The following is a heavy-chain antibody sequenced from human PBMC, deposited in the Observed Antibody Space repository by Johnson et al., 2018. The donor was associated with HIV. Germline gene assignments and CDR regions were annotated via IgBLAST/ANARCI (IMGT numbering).Heavy chain of an antibody. Sequence: VQLVESGGGLIQPGGSLRLSCAASGFTVSSHYMSWVRQAPGKGLEWVSVIYSGGGTSYADSVNDHITTSSDDSQNTLYLQMNSLRAEDTALYYCTWGATWFGDAFDIWGQGTMVTVSS. CDR2: IYSGGGT. CDR1: GFTVSSHY. CDR3: TWGATWFGDAFDI. J-gene: IGHJ3*02. V-gene: IGHV3-53*01. D-gene: IGHD3-10*01.